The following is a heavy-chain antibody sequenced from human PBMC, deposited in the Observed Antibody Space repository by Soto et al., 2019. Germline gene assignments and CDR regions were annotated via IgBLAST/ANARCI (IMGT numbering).Heavy chain of an antibody. V-gene: IGHV4-34*01. Sequence: SETLSLTCAVYGGSFSGYDWSWIRQPPGKGLEWIGEINHSGSTNYNPSLKSRVTISVDTSKNQFSLKLSSVTAADTAVYYCARGPVLLWFGEYLRGNWFDPWGQGTLVTV. CDR3: ARGPVLLWFGEYLRGNWFDP. J-gene: IGHJ5*02. CDR1: GGSFSGYD. CDR2: INHSGST. D-gene: IGHD3-10*01.